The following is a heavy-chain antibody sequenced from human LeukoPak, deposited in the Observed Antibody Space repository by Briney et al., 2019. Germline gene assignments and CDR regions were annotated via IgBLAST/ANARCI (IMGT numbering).Heavy chain of an antibody. V-gene: IGHV3-30*02. CDR3: ARGEVDIVATITYYYYGMDV. CDR1: GFTFSSYG. CDR2: IRYDGSNK. J-gene: IGHJ6*02. D-gene: IGHD5-12*01. Sequence: PGGSLRLSCAASGFTFSSYGMHWVRQAPGKGLEWVAFIRYDGSNKYYADSVKGRFTISRDNSKNTLYLQMNSLRAEDTAVYYCARGEVDIVATITYYYYGMDVWGQGTTVTVSS.